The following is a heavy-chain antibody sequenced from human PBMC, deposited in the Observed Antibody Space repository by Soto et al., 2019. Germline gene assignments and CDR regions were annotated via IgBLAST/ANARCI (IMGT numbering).Heavy chain of an antibody. CDR2: ISYSGRT. D-gene: IGHD4-17*01. J-gene: IGHJ4*02. Sequence: LSLTCTVSGASIITNNYFWVWIRQSPRRGLELIGSISYSGRTYDNPSLQSRVTISIDASKNQFSLKLTSVTTADTSIYYCARRRASDYGGNHHPYYFDRWGQGTLVTVSS. CDR1: GASIITNNYF. CDR3: ARRRASDYGGNHHPYYFDR. V-gene: IGHV4-39*01.